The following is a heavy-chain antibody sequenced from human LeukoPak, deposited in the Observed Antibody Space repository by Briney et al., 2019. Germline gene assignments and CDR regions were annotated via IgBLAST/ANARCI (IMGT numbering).Heavy chain of an antibody. CDR2: INPNSGGT. V-gene: IGHV1-2*02. Sequence: GASVKVSCKVSGYTFTGYYMHWVRQAPGQGLEWMGWINPNSGGTNYAQKFQGRVTMTRDTSISTAYMELSRLRSDDTAVYYCARGPYRIVVVPAAITSFDYWGQGTLVTVSS. J-gene: IGHJ4*02. CDR1: GYTFTGYY. D-gene: IGHD2-2*01. CDR3: ARGPYRIVVVPAAITSFDY.